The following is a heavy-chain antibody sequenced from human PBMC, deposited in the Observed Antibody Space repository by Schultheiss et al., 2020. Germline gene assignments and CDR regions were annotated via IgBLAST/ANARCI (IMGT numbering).Heavy chain of an antibody. Sequence: SCPTLVKPTQTLTLTCTFSGFSLSTSGVGVGWIRQPPGKALEWLAHIFSNDEKSYSTSLKSRLTISKDTSKSQVVLTMTNMDPVDTATYYCAHRAGYSSGWYGPPGYYFDYWGQGTLVTVSS. V-gene: IGHV2-5*01. CDR2: IFSNDEK. J-gene: IGHJ4*02. D-gene: IGHD6-19*01. CDR3: AHRAGYSSGWYGPPGYYFDY. CDR1: GFSLSTSGVG.